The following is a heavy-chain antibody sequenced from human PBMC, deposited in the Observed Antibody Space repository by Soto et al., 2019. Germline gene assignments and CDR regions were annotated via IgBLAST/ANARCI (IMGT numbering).Heavy chain of an antibody. D-gene: IGHD1-26*01. V-gene: IGHV3-30-3*01. CDR3: ARDSEWEPLRGEDWFDP. CDR1: GFTFSSYA. Sequence: QVQLVESGGGVVQPGRSLRLSCAASGFTFSSYAMHWVRQAPGKGLEWVAVISYDGSNKYYADSVKGRFTISRDNSKNTLYLQMNSLRAEDTAVYYCARDSEWEPLRGEDWFDPWGQGTLVTVSS. J-gene: IGHJ5*02. CDR2: ISYDGSNK.